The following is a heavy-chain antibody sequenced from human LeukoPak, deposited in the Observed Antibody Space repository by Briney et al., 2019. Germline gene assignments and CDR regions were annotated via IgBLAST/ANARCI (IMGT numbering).Heavy chain of an antibody. Sequence: GGSLRLSCEDSGFTFADYGLGWVRQAPRKGLEWVAGINWSGDNTFYADSVKGRFTISRDNTKKTLYLQMNNLRGEDTATYYCARDLSSNWNNLAYWGQGTLVTVSS. CDR2: INWSGDNT. D-gene: IGHD1/OR15-1a*01. J-gene: IGHJ4*02. CDR1: GFTFADYG. V-gene: IGHV3-20*04. CDR3: ARDLSSNWNNLAY.